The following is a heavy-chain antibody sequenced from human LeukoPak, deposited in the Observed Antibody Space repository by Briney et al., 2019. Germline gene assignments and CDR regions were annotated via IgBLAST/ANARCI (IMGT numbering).Heavy chain of an antibody. CDR3: AKDRSGPAEH. J-gene: IGHJ1*01. CDR1: GFTFSSYA. V-gene: IGHV3-23*01. CDR2: ISATASNT. Sequence: GGSLRLSCAASGFTFSSYAMSWVRQAPGKGLEWVSAISATASNTYYADSVKGRFTISRDNSKNTLYLQMNSLRAEDTAVYYCAKDRSGPAEHWGQGTLVTVSS.